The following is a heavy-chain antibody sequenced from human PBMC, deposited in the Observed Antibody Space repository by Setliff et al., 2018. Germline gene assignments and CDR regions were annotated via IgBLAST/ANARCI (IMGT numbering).Heavy chain of an antibody. CDR2: INAGNGNI. D-gene: IGHD1-26*01. V-gene: IGHV1-3*01. J-gene: IGHJ4*02. CDR3: ARGDVYSGSYYHFDY. Sequence: ASVKVSCKASGATSTTYAIHWVRQAPGQGLEWMGWINAGNGNIRYSQNFQGRVTITRDTSASTAYMELSSLTSEDTAIYYCARGDVYSGSYYHFDYWSQGTLVTVSS. CDR1: GATSTTYA.